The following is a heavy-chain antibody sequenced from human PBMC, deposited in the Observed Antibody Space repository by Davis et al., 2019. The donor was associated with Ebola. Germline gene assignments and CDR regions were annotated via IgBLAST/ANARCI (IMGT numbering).Heavy chain of an antibody. Sequence: ASVKVSCKASGYTFTSYGISWVRQAPGQGLEWMGWISAYNGNTNYAQKLQGRVTMTTDNSTSTAYMELSSLRSEDTAVYYCAIADTAMGDGMDGWGQGTTVTVSS. CDR3: AIADTAMGDGMDG. V-gene: IGHV1-18*01. D-gene: IGHD5-18*01. CDR1: GYTFTSYG. CDR2: ISAYNGNT. J-gene: IGHJ6*02.